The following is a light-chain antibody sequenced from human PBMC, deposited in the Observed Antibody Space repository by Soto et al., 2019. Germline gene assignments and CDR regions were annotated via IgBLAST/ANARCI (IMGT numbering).Light chain of an antibody. CDR2: EVT. J-gene: IGLJ1*01. CDR3: SSYAGSNNPYV. V-gene: IGLV2-8*01. Sequence: QSALTQPPSASGSPGQSVTISCTGTSGDIGGYDYVSWYQHHPAKAPKLLIYEVTKRPLGVPDRFSGSKSGNTASLTVSGLQAEDEADYYCSSYAGSNNPYVFGTGTKLTVL. CDR1: SGDIGGYDY.